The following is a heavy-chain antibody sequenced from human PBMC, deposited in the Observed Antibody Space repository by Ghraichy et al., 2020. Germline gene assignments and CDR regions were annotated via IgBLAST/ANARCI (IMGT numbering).Heavy chain of an antibody. CDR3: ARGEASGTPQHFFYYAIDV. CDR1: GGSFTNYY. CDR2: FYYSGST. J-gene: IGHJ6*02. V-gene: IGHV4-59*01. Sequence: SQTLSLTCAVSGGSFTNYYWSWIRKAPGKGLEWIGCFYYSGSTKYNPSLKSRVTISVDTSKNQFSLRLTSVTAADTAVYYCARGEASGTPQHFFYYAIDVWGQGTTVTVSS. D-gene: IGHD1-7*01.